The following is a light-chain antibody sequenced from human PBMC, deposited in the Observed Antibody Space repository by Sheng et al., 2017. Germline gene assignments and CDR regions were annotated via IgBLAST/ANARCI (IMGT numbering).Light chain of an antibody. CDR1: QSISSW. CDR2: RAS. V-gene: IGKV1-5*03. Sequence: DIQMTQSPSTLSASVGDRVTITCRASQSISSWLAWYRQKPGKAPHLLIYRASRLESGVPSRFSGSGSGTEFTLTISSLQPDDFASYYCQHYNSYPWTFGQGTEGGN. J-gene: IGKJ1*01. CDR3: QHYNSYPWT.